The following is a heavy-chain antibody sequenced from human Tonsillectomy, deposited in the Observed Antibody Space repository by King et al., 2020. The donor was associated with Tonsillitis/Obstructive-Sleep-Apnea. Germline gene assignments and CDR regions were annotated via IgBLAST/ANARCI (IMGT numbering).Heavy chain of an antibody. CDR3: ARKGYSSGWYYFDY. Sequence: QLVQSGGGVVQPGRSLRLSCVASGFTCSGSGMHWVRQAPGKVLECGAVIWYDGSNKYYADSVKGRFTISRDNSKNTLYLKINSRRAEDTAVYYCARKGYSSGWYYFDYWGQGTLVTVSS. CDR1: GFTCSGSG. V-gene: IGHV3-33*01. J-gene: IGHJ4*02. CDR2: IWYDGSNK. D-gene: IGHD6-19*01.